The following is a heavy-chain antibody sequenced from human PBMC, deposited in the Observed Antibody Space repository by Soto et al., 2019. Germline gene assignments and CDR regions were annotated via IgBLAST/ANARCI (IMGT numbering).Heavy chain of an antibody. CDR2: INPSGGST. CDR3: ARQMAYYFDY. J-gene: IGHJ4*02. V-gene: IGHV1-46*01. CDR1: GYIFSIHF. Sequence: ASVKVSCKASGYIFSIHFMHWVRQAPGQGLEWMAIINPSGGSTGYAQKFQGRVTMTRDTSTSTVYMELSSLRSEDTAVYYCARQMAYYFDYWGQGTLVTVSS.